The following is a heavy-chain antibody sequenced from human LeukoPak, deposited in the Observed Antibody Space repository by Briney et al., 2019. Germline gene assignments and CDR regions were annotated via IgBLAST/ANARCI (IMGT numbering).Heavy chain of an antibody. Sequence: SVKVSCKASGGTFSSYAISWVRQAPGQGLEWMGRIIPILGIANYAQKFQGRVTITADKSTSTAYMELSSLRSEDTAVYYCARDIPSPLGHCSSTSCPFTFDPWGQGTLVTVSS. J-gene: IGHJ5*02. D-gene: IGHD2-2*01. CDR1: GGTFSSYA. CDR3: ARDIPSPLGHCSSTSCPFTFDP. V-gene: IGHV1-69*04. CDR2: IIPILGIA.